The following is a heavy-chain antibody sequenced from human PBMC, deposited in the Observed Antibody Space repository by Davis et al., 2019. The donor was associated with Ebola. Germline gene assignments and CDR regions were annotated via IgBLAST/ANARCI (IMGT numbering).Heavy chain of an antibody. CDR1: GDSVSTNSAA. D-gene: IGHD3-9*01. CDR3: AREADWAPFDP. Sequence: SQTLSLTCAISGDSVSTNSAAWNWLRQSPSRGLEWLGRTYFRSKWYYDYAVSVKSRININPDTSKNQFSLQLNSVTPEDTAVYYCAREADWAPFDPWGQGTLVTVSS. J-gene: IGHJ5*02. V-gene: IGHV6-1*01. CDR2: TYFRSKWYY.